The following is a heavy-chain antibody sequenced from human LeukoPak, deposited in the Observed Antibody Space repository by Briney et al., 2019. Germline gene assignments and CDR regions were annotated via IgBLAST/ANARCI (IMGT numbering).Heavy chain of an antibody. D-gene: IGHD1-26*01. CDR2: ISYDGSNK. Sequence: PGGSLRLSCAASGFTFSSYGMHWVRQAPGKGLEWVAVISYDGSNKYYADSVKGRFTIFRDNSKNTLYLQMNSLRAEDTAVYYCAKGNEWEPLDYWGQGTLVTVSS. V-gene: IGHV3-30*18. CDR1: GFTFSSYG. J-gene: IGHJ4*02. CDR3: AKGNEWEPLDY.